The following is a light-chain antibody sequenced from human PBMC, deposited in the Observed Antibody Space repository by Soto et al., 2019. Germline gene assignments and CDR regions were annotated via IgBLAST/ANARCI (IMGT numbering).Light chain of an antibody. CDR2: AAS. CDR1: QDITSA. CDR3: QQFNSYVIT. V-gene: IGKV1-13*02. J-gene: IGKJ5*01. Sequence: AIPLTQSPSSLSASVGDRVTITCRASQDITSALAWYQQKPGKAPNLLIYAASSLKSGVPSRFSGSGSGTDFTLTISRLQPEDFATYYCQQFNSYVITFGQGTRLETK.